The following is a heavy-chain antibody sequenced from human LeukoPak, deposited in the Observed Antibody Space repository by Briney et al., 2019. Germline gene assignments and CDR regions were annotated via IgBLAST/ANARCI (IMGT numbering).Heavy chain of an antibody. CDR3: ARSVIVPAIVADYYTYMDV. CDR2: IYHRGNT. D-gene: IGHD2-2*01. V-gene: IGHV4-38-2*01. CDR1: GYSIRINYY. J-gene: IGHJ6*03. Sequence: SETLSLTCAVSGYSIRINYYRGWIRQPPGKGLEWIGVIYHRGNTDYNPSLQSRVTISIDTSKNEFSLKVNSVTAADTAVYYCARSVIVPAIVADYYTYMDVWGRGISVTVSS.